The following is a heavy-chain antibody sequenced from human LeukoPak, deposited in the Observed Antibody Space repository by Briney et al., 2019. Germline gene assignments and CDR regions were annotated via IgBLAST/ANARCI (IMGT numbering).Heavy chain of an antibody. J-gene: IGHJ6*02. D-gene: IGHD2-2*01. CDR1: GYTFTSYG. V-gene: IGHV1-18*01. Sequence: ASVKVSCKASGYTFTSYGISWVRQAPGQRLEWMGWISAYNGNTNYAQKLQGRVTMTTDTSTSTAYMELRSLRSDDTAVYYCARDGSVVVPAAIPSYYGMDVWGQGTTVTVSS. CDR2: ISAYNGNT. CDR3: ARDGSVVVPAAIPSYYGMDV.